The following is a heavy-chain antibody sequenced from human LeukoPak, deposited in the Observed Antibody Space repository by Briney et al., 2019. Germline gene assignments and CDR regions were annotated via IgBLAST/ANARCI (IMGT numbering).Heavy chain of an antibody. D-gene: IGHD6-19*01. V-gene: IGHV3-48*01. J-gene: IGHJ4*02. Sequence: GGSLRLSCAASGFTFSSYSMNWVRQAPGKGLEWVSYISSSSRTIYYADSVKGRFTISRDNAKNSLYLQMNSLRAEDTAVYYCARDSSGWYFSFDYWGQGTLVTVSS. CDR2: ISSSSRTI. CDR3: ARDSSGWYFSFDY. CDR1: GFTFSSYS.